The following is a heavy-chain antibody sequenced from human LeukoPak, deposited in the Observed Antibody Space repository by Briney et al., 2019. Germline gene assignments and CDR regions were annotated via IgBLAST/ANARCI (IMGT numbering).Heavy chain of an antibody. J-gene: IGHJ6*02. D-gene: IGHD6-13*01. CDR1: GFTFSDCG. Sequence: GGSLRLSCAASGFTFSDCGMHWVRQAPGKGLEWVAVIWYDGTDKYYADSAKGRFTISRDNSKNTLYLEMNTLRAEDTAVYYCARALYSGRWYGMDVWGQGTTVTVSS. CDR3: ARALYSGRWYGMDV. CDR2: IWYDGTDK. V-gene: IGHV3-33*01.